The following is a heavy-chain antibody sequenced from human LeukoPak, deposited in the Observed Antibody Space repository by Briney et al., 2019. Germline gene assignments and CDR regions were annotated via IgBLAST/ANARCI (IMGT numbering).Heavy chain of an antibody. D-gene: IGHD6-19*01. CDR1: GFTFRSYA. Sequence: PGGSLRLSCAASGFTFRSYAMSSVRRAPGQGLEWVSSISTDGGGTYYADSVKDRFTVSRDNSKNTLYLQMSSLRAEDTAVYYCAKRVTSGSKYFDYWGQGILVTVSS. V-gene: IGHV3-23*01. CDR3: AKRVTSGSKYFDY. J-gene: IGHJ4*02. CDR2: ISTDGGGT.